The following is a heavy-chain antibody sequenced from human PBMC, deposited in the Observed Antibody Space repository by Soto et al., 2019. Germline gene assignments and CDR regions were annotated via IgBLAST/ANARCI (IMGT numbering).Heavy chain of an antibody. CDR2: IWYDGSNK. V-gene: IGHV3-33*01. D-gene: IGHD3-3*01. J-gene: IGHJ6*02. Sequence: GGSLRLSCAASGFTFSSYGMHWVRQAPGKGLEWVAVIWYDGSNKYYADSVKGRFTISRDNSKNTLYLQMNSLRAEDTAVFYCAGDLVFGVVTYYGMDVWGQGTTVTVSS. CDR1: GFTFSSYG. CDR3: AGDLVFGVVTYYGMDV.